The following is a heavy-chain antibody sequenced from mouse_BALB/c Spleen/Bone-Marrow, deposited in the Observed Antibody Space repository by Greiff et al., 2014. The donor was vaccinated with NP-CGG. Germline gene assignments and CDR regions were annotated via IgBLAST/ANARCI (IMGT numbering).Heavy chain of an antibody. CDR3: ARSGLGPPFDY. CDR2: IDPANGNT. J-gene: IGHJ2*01. CDR1: GFNIKDTY. Sequence: DVKLQESGAELVKPGASVKLSCTASGFNIKDTYMHWVKQRPEQGLEWIGRIDPANGNTKYDPKFQGKATITADTSSNTAYLQLSSLTSEDTAVYYRARSGLGPPFDYWGQGTTLTVSS. D-gene: IGHD4-1*01. V-gene: IGHV14-3*02.